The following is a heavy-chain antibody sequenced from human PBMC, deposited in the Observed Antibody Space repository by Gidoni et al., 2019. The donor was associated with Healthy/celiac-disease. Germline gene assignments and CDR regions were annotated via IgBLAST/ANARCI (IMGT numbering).Heavy chain of an antibody. CDR1: GFTFSSYS. J-gene: IGHJ6*02. CDR3: ARVPMGITIFGVVISSYGMDV. CDR2: ISSSSSTI. V-gene: IGHV3-48*01. D-gene: IGHD3-3*01. Sequence: EVQLVESGGGLVQPGGSLRLSCAASGFTFSSYSMNWVRQAPGKGLEWVSYISSSSSTIYYADSVKGRFTISRDNAKNSLYLQMNSLRAEDTAVYYCARVPMGITIFGVVISSYGMDVWGQGTTVTVSS.